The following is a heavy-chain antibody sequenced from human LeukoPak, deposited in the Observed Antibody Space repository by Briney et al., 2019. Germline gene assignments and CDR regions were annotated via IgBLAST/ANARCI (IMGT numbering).Heavy chain of an antibody. J-gene: IGHJ4*01. CDR3: ARVSFDTSGHKINFDY. CDR1: GYTFPSYD. Sequence: ASVKVSCKASGYTFPSYDINWVRQATGHGREWMGWMHPNSGNTGYPQKFQGRVTMTRDTSINTAYMELSSLRSEDTGVYYCARVSFDTSGHKINFDYWGHGTLVTVSS. V-gene: IGHV1-8*01. CDR2: MHPNSGNT. D-gene: IGHD3-22*01.